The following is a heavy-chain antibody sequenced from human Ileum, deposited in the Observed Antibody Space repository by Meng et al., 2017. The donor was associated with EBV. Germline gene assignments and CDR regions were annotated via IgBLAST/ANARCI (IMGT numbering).Heavy chain of an antibody. D-gene: IGHD4-23*01. Sequence: VRLQQWGTGLLQPSETLSLTCAVYGGSFNDYYWTWLRQPPGKGLEWIGEIDQSGYTKFNPSLSSRATISRDTSNNQFSLRLNSVTAADTALYYCARYGRCNGNSFYCFDPWGQGTLVTVSS. CDR3: ARYGRCNGNSFYCFDP. CDR2: IDQSGYT. J-gene: IGHJ5*02. V-gene: IGHV4-34*01. CDR1: GGSFNDYY.